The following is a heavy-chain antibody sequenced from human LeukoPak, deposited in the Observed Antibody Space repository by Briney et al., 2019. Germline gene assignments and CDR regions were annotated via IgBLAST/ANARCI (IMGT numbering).Heavy chain of an antibody. Sequence: ASVKVSCKVSGYTLTELSMHWVRQAPGKGLEWMGGFDPEDGETIYAQKLQGRVTMTEDTSTDTAYMELSSLRSEDTAVYYCATDPGRITMVRGPGGFDYWGQGTLVTVSS. CDR1: GYTLTELS. J-gene: IGHJ4*02. D-gene: IGHD3-10*01. V-gene: IGHV1-24*01. CDR3: ATDPGRITMVRGPGGFDY. CDR2: FDPEDGET.